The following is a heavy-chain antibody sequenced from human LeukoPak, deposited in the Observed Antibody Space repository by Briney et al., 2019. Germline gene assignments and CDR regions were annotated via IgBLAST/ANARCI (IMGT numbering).Heavy chain of an antibody. D-gene: IGHD3-22*01. CDR2: ISSSSSYI. CDR1: GFTFSSYS. V-gene: IGHV3-21*01. CDR3: ARDGSYSSGYYYYFDY. J-gene: IGHJ4*02. Sequence: GGSLRLSCAASGFTFSSYSMNWVRQAPGRGLEWVSSISSSSSYIYYADSVKGRFTISRDNAKNSLYLQMNSLRAEDTAVYYCARDGSYSSGYYYYFDYWGQGTLVTVSS.